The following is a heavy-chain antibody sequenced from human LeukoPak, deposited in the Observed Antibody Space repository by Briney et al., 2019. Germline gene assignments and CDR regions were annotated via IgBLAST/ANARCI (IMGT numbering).Heavy chain of an antibody. CDR3: ARMGCSGGSCYSSLTSNWFDP. J-gene: IGHJ5*02. CDR1: GFSLSNARMG. D-gene: IGHD2-15*01. Sequence: SGPTLVNPTETLTLTCTVSGFSLSNARMGVSWIRQPPGKALEWLAHIFSNDEKSYSTSLKSRLTISKDTSKSQVVLTMINMDPVDTATYYCARMGCSGGSCYSSLTSNWFDPWGQGTLVTVSS. CDR2: IFSNDEK. V-gene: IGHV2-26*01.